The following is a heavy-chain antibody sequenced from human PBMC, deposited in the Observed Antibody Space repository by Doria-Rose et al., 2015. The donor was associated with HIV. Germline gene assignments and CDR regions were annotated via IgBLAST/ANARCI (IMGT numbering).Heavy chain of an antibody. CDR1: GGSISSYY. J-gene: IGHJ6*03. V-gene: IGHV4-4*09. D-gene: IGHD3-10*01. CDR3: ARFRPSRGIYYSLDV. Sequence: PAETLSLTCTVSGGSISSYYWNWTRQPPGKGLEWIGYIYSSGSTHYNSSLKSRVTISIDTSKNQFSLKLSSVTAADTAVYYCARFRPSRGIYYSLDVWGKGTTVTVSS. CDR2: IYSSGST.